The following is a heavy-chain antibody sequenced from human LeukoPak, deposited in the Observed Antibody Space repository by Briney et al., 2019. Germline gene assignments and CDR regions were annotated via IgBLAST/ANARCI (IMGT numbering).Heavy chain of an antibody. Sequence: SETLSLTCTVSGGSISSGNYYWSWIREPPGKGLEWIGYIYYSGSTYYHPSLKSRVTTSVDTSKNQFSLNLRSVTAADTAVYYCARARFGSSNYFDYWGQGTLVTVSS. CDR1: GGSISSGNYY. D-gene: IGHD3-3*01. J-gene: IGHJ4*02. CDR2: IYYSGST. V-gene: IGHV4-61*01. CDR3: ARARFGSSNYFDY.